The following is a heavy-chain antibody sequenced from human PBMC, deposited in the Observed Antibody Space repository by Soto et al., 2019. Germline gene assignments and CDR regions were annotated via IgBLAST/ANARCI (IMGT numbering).Heavy chain of an antibody. Sequence: EVQLVESGGGLVKPGGSLRLSCAASGFSLRSYSMNWVRQAPGKGLEWVSSISSSSNNIYYAESVKGRFSISRDNDKNSLLLQVNSLRDEDTAVYFCSRDLTTATGAFDYWGHGTLVTVSS. CDR1: GFSLRSYS. V-gene: IGHV3-21*01. CDR3: SRDLTTATGAFDY. CDR2: ISSSSNNI. J-gene: IGHJ4*01. D-gene: IGHD6-13*01.